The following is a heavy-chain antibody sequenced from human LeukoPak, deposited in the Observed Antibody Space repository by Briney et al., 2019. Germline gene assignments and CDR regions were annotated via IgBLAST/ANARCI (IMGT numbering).Heavy chain of an antibody. CDR2: IYSSGSS. CDR1: GGSISTYY. D-gene: IGHD2-8*01. Sequence: PSETLSLTCTVSGGSISTYYWSWIRQPPGKGLEWICCIYSSGSSDYNPSLRSRVIISLDTSKNQFSLRLSSVTAADTAVYYCARRMAIDFPYAFDVWGQGTMVTVSS. V-gene: IGHV4-59*08. J-gene: IGHJ3*01. CDR3: ARRMAIDFPYAFDV.